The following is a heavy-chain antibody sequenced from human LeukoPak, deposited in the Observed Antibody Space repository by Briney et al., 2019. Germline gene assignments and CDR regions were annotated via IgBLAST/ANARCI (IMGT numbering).Heavy chain of an antibody. V-gene: IGHV3-33*01. Sequence: GGSLRLSCAASGFTFSSCGMHWVRQAPGKGLEWVAVIWYDENYKYYADSVKGQFTISRDNSKNTLYLQMNSLRAEDTAVYFCARDFRNNGGNLDYWGQGTLVTVSS. CDR1: GFTFSSCG. D-gene: IGHD4-23*01. J-gene: IGHJ4*02. CDR3: ARDFRNNGGNLDY. CDR2: IWYDENYK.